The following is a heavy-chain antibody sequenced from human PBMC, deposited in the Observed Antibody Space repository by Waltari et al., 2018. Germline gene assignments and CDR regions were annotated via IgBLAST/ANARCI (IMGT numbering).Heavy chain of an antibody. Sequence: QLQLQESGPGLVKPSETVSLTCSVSGGAITTNRPYWGWSRQSPGQGLEWIGTISYNGATYSSQSLKSRITMSRDTSKNQLSLTLGFVTAADTAVYYCATYIGASVGTAAFDVWGQGTMVTVSS. CDR2: ISYNGAT. J-gene: IGHJ3*01. CDR1: GGAITTNRPY. CDR3: ATYIGASVGTAAFDV. V-gene: IGHV4-39*01. D-gene: IGHD5-12*01.